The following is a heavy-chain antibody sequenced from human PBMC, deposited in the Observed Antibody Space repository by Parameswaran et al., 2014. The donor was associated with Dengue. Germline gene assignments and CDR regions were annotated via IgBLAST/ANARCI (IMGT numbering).Heavy chain of an antibody. J-gene: IGHJ3*02. CDR3: ARDAGATDAFDI. CDR2: IIPIFGTA. V-gene: IGHV1-69*01. Sequence: SWVRQAPGQGLEWMGGIIPIFGTANYAQKFQGRVTITADESTSTAYMELSSLRSEDTAVYYCARDAGATDAFDIWGQGTMVTVSS. D-gene: IGHD1-26*01.